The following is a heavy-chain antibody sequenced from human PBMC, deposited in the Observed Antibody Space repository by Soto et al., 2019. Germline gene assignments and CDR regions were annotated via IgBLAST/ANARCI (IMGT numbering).Heavy chain of an antibody. V-gene: IGHV3-30*18. CDR3: AKERPDSSFDP. CDR1: GFSFESYS. Sequence: PGGSLRLSCAGSGFSFESYSMRWVRQAPGKGLEWVATVSFDSKNKYYIDSVEGRFTLSRDNAKNLLFLQMNSLRAEDTAVYYCAKERPDSSFDPWGQGTLVTVSS. CDR2: VSFDSKNK. J-gene: IGHJ5*02.